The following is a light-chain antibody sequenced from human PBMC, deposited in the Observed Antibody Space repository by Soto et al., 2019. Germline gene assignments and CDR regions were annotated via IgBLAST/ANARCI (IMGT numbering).Light chain of an antibody. J-gene: IGKJ2*01. Sequence: DIQLTQSPSSLSASVGDRVTITCRASQGINTYLAWIQQRPGKAPRSLIYAASSLQSGVPSRFRGGGAGTHFSLTISSLQPEDFATYYCQQYNIYPYTFGQGTTLEIK. CDR2: AAS. V-gene: IGKV1-16*01. CDR3: QQYNIYPYT. CDR1: QGINTY.